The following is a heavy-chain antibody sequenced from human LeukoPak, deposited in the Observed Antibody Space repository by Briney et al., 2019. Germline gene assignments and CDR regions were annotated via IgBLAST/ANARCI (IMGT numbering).Heavy chain of an antibody. J-gene: IGHJ4*02. CDR3: ARHRGDFDWLPYYFDY. CDR1: GGSFSGYY. D-gene: IGHD3-9*01. V-gene: IGHV4-34*01. Sequence: SETLSLTCAVYGGSFSGYYWSWIRQPPGKGLEWIGEINHSGSTNYNPSLKSRVTISVDTSKNQFSLKLSSVTAADTAVYYCARHRGDFDWLPYYFDYWGQGTLVTVSS. CDR2: INHSGST.